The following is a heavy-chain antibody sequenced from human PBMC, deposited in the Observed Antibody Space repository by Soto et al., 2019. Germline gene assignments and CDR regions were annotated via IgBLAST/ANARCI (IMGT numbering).Heavy chain of an antibody. CDR2: IWYDGSNK. Sequence: GGSLRLSCAASGFTFSSYGMHWVRQAPGKGLEWVAVIWYDGSNKYYADSVKGRFTISRDNSKNTLYLQMNSLRAEDTAVYYCASVPGYYYGMDVWGQGTTVTVSS. V-gene: IGHV3-33*01. D-gene: IGHD2-2*01. CDR3: ASVPGYYYGMDV. J-gene: IGHJ6*02. CDR1: GFTFSSYG.